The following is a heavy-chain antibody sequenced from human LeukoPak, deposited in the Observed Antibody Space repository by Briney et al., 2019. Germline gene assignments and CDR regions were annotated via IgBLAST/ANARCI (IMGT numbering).Heavy chain of an antibody. CDR2: IYYSGST. V-gene: IGHV4-59*01. D-gene: IGHD1-26*01. J-gene: IGHJ4*02. CDR1: GGSISNYY. Sequence: SETLSLTCTVSGGSISNYYWSWIRQPPGKGLEWIGYIYYSGSTNYNPSLKSRVTISVDTSKNQFSLKLSSVIAADTAVYYCARSPGRGAYFDYWGQGTLVTVSS. CDR3: ARSPGRGAYFDY.